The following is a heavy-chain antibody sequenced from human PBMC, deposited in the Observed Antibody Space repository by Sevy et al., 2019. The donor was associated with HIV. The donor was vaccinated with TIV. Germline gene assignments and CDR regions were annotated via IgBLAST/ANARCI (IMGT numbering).Heavy chain of an antibody. V-gene: IGHV4-59*01. D-gene: IGHD2-15*01. Sequence: SETLSLTCTVSGGSISSYYWSWIRQPPGKGLEWIGYHFYSASTTYNPSLKSRVTISVDTSKNQFSLKLTSVTAADTAVYYCAGAAPAYYYAMDVWGQGTTVTVSS. CDR1: GGSISSYY. J-gene: IGHJ6*02. CDR3: AGAAPAYYYAMDV. CDR2: HFYSAST.